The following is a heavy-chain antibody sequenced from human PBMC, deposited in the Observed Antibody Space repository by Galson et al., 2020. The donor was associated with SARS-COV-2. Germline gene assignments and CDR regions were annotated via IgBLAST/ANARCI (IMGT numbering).Heavy chain of an antibody. CDR3: ARDSHNRSGEVFVAFDI. V-gene: IGHV4-31*11. Sequence: SETLSLTCAVSDGSITSGGYYWSWIRQRPGKGLEWIGYIYYSGDTYYNPSLKSRLTISLDTSKNQLYLRLTSVTAADTAVYYCARDSHNRSGEVFVAFDIWGQGTTVTVSS. J-gene: IGHJ3*02. CDR1: DGSITSGGYY. CDR2: IYYSGDT. D-gene: IGHD3-16*01.